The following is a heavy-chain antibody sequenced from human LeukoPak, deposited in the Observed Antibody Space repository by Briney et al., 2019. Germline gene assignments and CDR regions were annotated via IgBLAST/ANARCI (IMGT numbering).Heavy chain of an antibody. D-gene: IGHD6-6*01. Sequence: GESLKISCKGSGYSFTSYWLGWVRQMPGKGLEWMGIIYPGDSDTRYSPSFQGQVTISADKSISTAYLQWSSLKASDTAMYYCARRKGSSYYYYYGMDVWGQGTTVTVSS. CDR1: GYSFTSYW. V-gene: IGHV5-51*01. J-gene: IGHJ6*02. CDR3: ARRKGSSYYYYYGMDV. CDR2: IYPGDSDT.